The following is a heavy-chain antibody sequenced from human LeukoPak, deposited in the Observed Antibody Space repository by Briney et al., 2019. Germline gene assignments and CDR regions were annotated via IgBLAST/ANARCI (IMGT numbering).Heavy chain of an antibody. J-gene: IGHJ4*02. CDR1: GFTFSNFA. Sequence: SGGSLRLSCAASGFTFSNFAMTWVRQAPGKGLEWVSTISGSGGSTYYADSVKGRFTISRDNSKNTLSLQMNSLRAEDTAVYYCAKDISEARDYFDYWGQGTLVTVSS. CDR2: ISGSGGST. V-gene: IGHV3-23*01. CDR3: AKDISEARDYFDY.